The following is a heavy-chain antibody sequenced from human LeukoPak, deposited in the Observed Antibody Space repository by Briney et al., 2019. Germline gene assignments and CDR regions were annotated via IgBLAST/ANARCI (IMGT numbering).Heavy chain of an antibody. V-gene: IGHV4-4*07. Sequence: SETLSLTCAVSGGSISSYYWSWIRQPAGKGLEWIGRIYTSGSTNYNPSLKSRVTISVDTSKNQFSLKLSSVTAADTAVYYCARDYYDSSGYYYPHWGQGTLVTVSS. CDR2: IYTSGST. D-gene: IGHD3-22*01. J-gene: IGHJ4*02. CDR3: ARDYYDSSGYYYPH. CDR1: GGSISSYY.